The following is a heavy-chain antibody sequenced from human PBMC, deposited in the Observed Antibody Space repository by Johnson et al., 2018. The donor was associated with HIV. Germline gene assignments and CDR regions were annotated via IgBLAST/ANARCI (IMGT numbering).Heavy chain of an antibody. J-gene: IGHJ3*02. Sequence: VHLVESGGGLVQPGGSLRLSCAASGFTVSSNYMSWVRQAPGKGLEWVSVIYSGGSTYSADSVKGRFTISRDNSKNTLYLQMNSLRAEDTAVYYCARGSYYESSGDAVEIWGQGTMVTVSS. CDR3: ARGSYYESSGDAVEI. CDR1: GFTVSSNY. CDR2: IYSGGST. D-gene: IGHD3-22*01. V-gene: IGHV3-66*02.